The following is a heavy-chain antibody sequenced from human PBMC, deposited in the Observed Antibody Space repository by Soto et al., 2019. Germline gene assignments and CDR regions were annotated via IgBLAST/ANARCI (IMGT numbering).Heavy chain of an antibody. CDR1: GFTFSSYS. D-gene: IGHD1-7*01. J-gene: IGHJ6*02. V-gene: IGHV3-21*01. CDR3: ARGYRISGSTRLGYYYYGMDV. CDR2: ISYSSSDI. Sequence: PGGSLRLSCAASGFTFSSYSMNWVRQAPGKGLGWVSSISYSSSDIYFADSVKGRFTMSRVNAENSLFLQMNSLRVEDTAVYYCARGYRISGSTRLGYYYYGMDVWGQGTTVTVSS.